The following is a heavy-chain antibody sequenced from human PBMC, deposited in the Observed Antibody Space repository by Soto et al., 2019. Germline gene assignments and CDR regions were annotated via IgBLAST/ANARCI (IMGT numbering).Heavy chain of an antibody. Sequence: EVQLVESGGDFVQPGGSLRLSCAASGFTFSSYWMHWVRQVPGKGLVWVSRINSDGSRVNYADSVKGRFAISRDNAKNTRYLHVNRLTVQDTAVYSCARGRSGAYYQDSWRRGTLVTVSS. CDR2: INSDGSRV. CDR1: GFTFSSYW. J-gene: IGHJ1*01. V-gene: IGHV3-74*01. D-gene: IGHD3-22*01. CDR3: ARGRSGAYYQDS.